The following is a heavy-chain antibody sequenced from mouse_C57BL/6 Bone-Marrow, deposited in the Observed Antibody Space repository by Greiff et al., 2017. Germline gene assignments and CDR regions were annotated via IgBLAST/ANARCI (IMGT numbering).Heavy chain of an antibody. V-gene: IGHV1-85*01. D-gene: IGHD1-1*01. CDR2: IYPRDGST. CDR3: ARDYGSSYWYFDV. Sequence: QVQPQQSGPELVKPGASVKLSCKASGYTFTSYDINWVKQRPGQGLEWIGWIYPRDGSTKYNEKFKGKSTLTVDTSSITAYMERHSLTSEDSAVYFCARDYGSSYWYFDVWGTGTTVTVSS. J-gene: IGHJ1*03. CDR1: GYTFTSYD.